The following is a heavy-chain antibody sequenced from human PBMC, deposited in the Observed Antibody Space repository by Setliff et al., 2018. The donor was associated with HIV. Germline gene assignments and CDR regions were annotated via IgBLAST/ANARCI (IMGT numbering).Heavy chain of an antibody. Sequence: ETLSLTCAVSGGSISSDNWWTWVRQAPGKGLEWVGRIKSRVDGETTAYAAPLKGRFTISRDDSKNTLYLQMDSLSTEDTAVYYCILLGMHGALNIWGQGTMVTVSS. CDR1: GGSISSDNW. CDR3: ILLGMHGALNI. V-gene: IGHV3-15*01. D-gene: IGHD7-27*01. CDR2: IKSRVDGETT. J-gene: IGHJ3*02.